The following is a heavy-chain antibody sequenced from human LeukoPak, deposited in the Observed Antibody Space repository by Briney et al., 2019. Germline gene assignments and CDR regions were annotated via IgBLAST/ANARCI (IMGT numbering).Heavy chain of an antibody. CDR3: ARDPGYDYGDYGEYYYMDV. D-gene: IGHD4-17*01. Sequence: PGGSLRLSCAASGFTFSSYSMNWVRQAPGKGLEWVSYISSSSSTIYYADSVKGRFTISRDNAKNSLYLQMNSLRAEDTAVYYCARDPGYDYGDYGEYYYMDVWGKGTTVTVSS. CDR2: ISSSSSTI. J-gene: IGHJ6*03. CDR1: GFTFSSYS. V-gene: IGHV3-48*04.